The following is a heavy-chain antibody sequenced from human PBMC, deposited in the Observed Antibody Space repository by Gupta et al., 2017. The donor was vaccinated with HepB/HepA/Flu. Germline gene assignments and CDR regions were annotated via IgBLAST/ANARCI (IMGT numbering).Heavy chain of an antibody. J-gene: IGHJ4*02. CDR2: LSDSGGRT. CDR3: AKHRGNRVYYPIDY. V-gene: IGHV3-23*01. D-gene: IGHD3-22*01. CDR1: GFTFSSYA. Sequence: EVQLLESGGGLVQPGGSLRLSCAASGFTFSSYAMSWVRQAPGKGLEWVSGLSDSGGRTYYTDSVKGRFTISRDNSKNTLYLQMISLRAEDTALYYCAKHRGNRVYYPIDYWGQGTLVTVSS.